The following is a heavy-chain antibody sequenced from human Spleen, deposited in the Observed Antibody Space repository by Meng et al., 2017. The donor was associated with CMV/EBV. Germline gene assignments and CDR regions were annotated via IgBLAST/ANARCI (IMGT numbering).Heavy chain of an antibody. CDR3: ARSETLNYFDY. J-gene: IGHJ4*02. CDR2: ISWNSGSI. D-gene: IGHD4-23*01. V-gene: IGHV3-9*01. CDR1: GFTFDDYA. Sequence: GGSLRLSCAASGFTFDDYAMHWVRQAPGKGLEWVSGISWNSGSIGYADSVKGRFTISRDNAKNSLYLQMNSLRAEDTAVYYCARSETLNYFDYWGQGPLVTVSS.